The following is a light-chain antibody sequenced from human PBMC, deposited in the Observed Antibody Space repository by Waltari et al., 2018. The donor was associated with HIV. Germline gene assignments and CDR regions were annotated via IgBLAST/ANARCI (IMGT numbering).Light chain of an antibody. V-gene: IGLV1-40*01. Sequence: QSVLTQPPSVSGAPGQRVTISCTGSSSNIGAGYDVHWYPQLPGTAPKLLIYGNSNRPSGVPDRFSGSTSGTAASLAITGLQAEDEADYYCQSYDSSLSVVVFGGGTKLTVL. CDR1: SSNIGAGYD. J-gene: IGLJ2*01. CDR2: GNS. CDR3: QSYDSSLSVVV.